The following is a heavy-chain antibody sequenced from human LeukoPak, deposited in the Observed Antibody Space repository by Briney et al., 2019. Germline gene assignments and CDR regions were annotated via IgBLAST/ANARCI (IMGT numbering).Heavy chain of an antibody. CDR1: GGSISSYY. V-gene: IGHV4-59*01. CDR2: IYYSGST. Sequence: PSETLSLTCTVSGGSISSYYWSWIRQPPGKGLEWIGYIYYSGSTNYNPSLKSRVTISVDTSKNQFSLRLSSVTAADTAVYYCARVTGYMIEDYFDYWGQGTMVTVSS. J-gene: IGHJ4*02. D-gene: IGHD3-22*01. CDR3: ARVTGYMIEDYFDY.